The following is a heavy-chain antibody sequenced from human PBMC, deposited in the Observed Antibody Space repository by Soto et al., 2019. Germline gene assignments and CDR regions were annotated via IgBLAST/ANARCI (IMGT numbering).Heavy chain of an antibody. CDR3: ARATYDSSTYYLDY. CDR1: GASISGGDYY. Sequence: QVQLQESGPGLVKPSQTLSLTCTVSGASISGGDYYWTWIRQPPGKGLEWIGSIYYTGNTYSNPSLEGRLSISVDPSNNQLALRLTSVTAPDTAIYYCARATYDSSTYYLDYWGQGTLVTVSS. V-gene: IGHV4-30-4*01. CDR2: IYYTGNT. J-gene: IGHJ4*02. D-gene: IGHD3-22*01.